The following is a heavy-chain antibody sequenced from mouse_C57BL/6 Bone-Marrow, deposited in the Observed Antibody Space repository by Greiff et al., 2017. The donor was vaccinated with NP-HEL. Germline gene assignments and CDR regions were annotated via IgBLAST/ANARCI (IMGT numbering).Heavy chain of an antibody. Sequence: EVQLQQSGPELVKPGASVKIPCKASGYTFTDYNMDWVKQSHGKSLEWIGDINPNNGGTIYNQKFKGKATLTVDKSSSTAYMELRSLTSEDTAVYYCARRGLGTWYFDVWGTGTTVTVSS. CDR3: ARRGLGTWYFDV. D-gene: IGHD2-14*01. J-gene: IGHJ1*03. CDR2: INPNNGGT. V-gene: IGHV1-18*01. CDR1: GYTFTDYN.